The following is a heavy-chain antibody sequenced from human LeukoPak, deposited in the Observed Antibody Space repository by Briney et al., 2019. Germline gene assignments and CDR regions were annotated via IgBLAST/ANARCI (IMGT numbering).Heavy chain of an antibody. J-gene: IGHJ3*02. Sequence: SETLSLTCAVYGGSFSGYCWSWIRQPPGKGLEWIGEINHSGSTNYNPSLKSRVTISVDTSKNQFSLKLSSVTAADTAVYYCARHGNSGSYRAFDIWGQGTMVTVSS. D-gene: IGHD1-26*01. CDR3: ARHGNSGSYRAFDI. CDR2: INHSGST. CDR1: GGSFSGYC. V-gene: IGHV4-34*01.